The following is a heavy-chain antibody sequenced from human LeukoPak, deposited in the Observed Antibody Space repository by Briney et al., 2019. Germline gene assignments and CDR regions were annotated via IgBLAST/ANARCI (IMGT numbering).Heavy chain of an antibody. Sequence: ASVKVSCKASGYTFTSYYMHWVRQAPGQGLAWMGIINPSGGSTSYAQKFQGRVTMTRDTSTSTVYMELSSLRSEDTAVYYCARVSVTSGYAEDWFDPWGQGTLVTVS. V-gene: IGHV1-46*01. CDR2: INPSGGST. CDR1: GYTFTSYY. D-gene: IGHD5-12*01. J-gene: IGHJ5*02. CDR3: ARVSVTSGYAEDWFDP.